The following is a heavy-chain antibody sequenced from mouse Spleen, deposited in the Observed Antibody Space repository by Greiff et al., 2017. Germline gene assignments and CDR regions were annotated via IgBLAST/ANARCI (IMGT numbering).Heavy chain of an antibody. J-gene: IGHJ2*01. Sequence: QVQLQQPGAELVKPGASVKLSCKASGYTFSSYWMHWVKQRPGQGLEWIGMIHPNSGSTNYNEKFKSKATLTVDKSSSTAYMQLSSLTSEDSAVYYCARDYYGSSGYWGQGTTLTVSS. V-gene: IGHV1-64*01. CDR3: ARDYYGSSGY. D-gene: IGHD1-1*01. CDR2: IHPNSGST. CDR1: GYTFSSYW.